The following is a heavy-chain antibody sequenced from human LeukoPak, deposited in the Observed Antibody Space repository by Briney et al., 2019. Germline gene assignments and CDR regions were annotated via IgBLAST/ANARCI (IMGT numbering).Heavy chain of an antibody. V-gene: IGHV3-21*01. J-gene: IGHJ4*02. Sequence: GGSLRLSCAASGFTFSSYSMNWVRQAPGKGLEWVSSISSSSSYIYYADSVKGRFTISRDNAKNSLYLQMNSLGAEDTAVYYCARADSSGLPGYWGQGTLVTVSS. CDR3: ARADSSGLPGY. CDR1: GFTFSSYS. D-gene: IGHD6-19*01. CDR2: ISSSSSYI.